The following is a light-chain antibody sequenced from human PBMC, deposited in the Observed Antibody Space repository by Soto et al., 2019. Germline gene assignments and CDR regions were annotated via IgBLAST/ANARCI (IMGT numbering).Light chain of an antibody. Sequence: EILLTQSPGPLSLSAWERSTLSCRASRSVGAYLAWYQQSPGLAPRILIYAASSRATGIPDRFSGSGSGTDFTLTISSLKPEDFATYYCQQLDSYTITFGQGTRLEIK. CDR2: AAS. V-gene: IGKV3-20*01. J-gene: IGKJ5*01. CDR3: QQLDSYTIT. CDR1: RSVGAY.